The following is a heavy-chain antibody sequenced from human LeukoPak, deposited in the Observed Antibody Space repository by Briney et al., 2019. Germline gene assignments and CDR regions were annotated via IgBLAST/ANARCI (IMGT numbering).Heavy chain of an antibody. CDR1: GFTFSSYG. D-gene: IGHD4-17*01. CDR3: GKDPNGDYVGAFDM. Sequence: GGSLRLSCAASGFTFSSYGMHWVRQAPGKGLEWVAVISYDGSNKYYADSVKGRFTISRDNSKNTLFLQVNSLRAEDTAVYYCGKDPNGDYVGAFDMWGQGTMVTVSP. V-gene: IGHV3-30*18. J-gene: IGHJ3*02. CDR2: ISYDGSNK.